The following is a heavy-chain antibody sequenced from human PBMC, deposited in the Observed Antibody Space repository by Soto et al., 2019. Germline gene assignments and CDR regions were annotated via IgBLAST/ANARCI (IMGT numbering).Heavy chain of an antibody. CDR1: GGSISSSSYY. J-gene: IGHJ4*02. Sequence: QLQLQESGPGLVKPSETLSLTCTVSGGSISSSSYYWGWIRQPPGKGLEWIGSIYYSGSTYYNPSLKRRVTISVDTSKNQFSLKLSSVTAADTAVYYCEKQTTVVYFDYWGQGTLVTVSS. V-gene: IGHV4-39*01. CDR3: EKQTTVVYFDY. D-gene: IGHD4-17*01. CDR2: IYYSGST.